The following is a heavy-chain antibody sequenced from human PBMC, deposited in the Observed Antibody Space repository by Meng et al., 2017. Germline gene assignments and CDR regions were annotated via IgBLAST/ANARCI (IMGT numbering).Heavy chain of an antibody. CDR1: GGAISSYH. Sequence: SETLSLTCTVSGGAISSYHWSWIRQPPGKGLEWIGYIYYSGSTNYNPSLKSRVTISVDTSKNQFSLKLSSVTAADTAVYYCARAEGGSGWYSADYYYGMDVWGQGTTVTVSS. CDR2: IYYSGST. CDR3: ARAEGGSGWYSADYYYGMDV. D-gene: IGHD6-19*01. J-gene: IGHJ6*02. V-gene: IGHV4-59*01.